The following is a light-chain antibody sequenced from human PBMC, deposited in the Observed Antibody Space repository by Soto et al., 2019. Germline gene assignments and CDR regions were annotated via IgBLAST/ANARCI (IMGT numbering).Light chain of an antibody. J-gene: IGKJ5*01. CDR2: DAS. CDR1: QSVNSY. Sequence: EIVLTQSPATLSLSPGERATLSCRASQSVNSYLAWYQQKPGQAPRLLIYDASNRATGIPARLSGSGSGTDFTLTISSLEPEDFAVYYCQQRSNWPTFGQGTRLEIK. CDR3: QQRSNWPT. V-gene: IGKV3-11*01.